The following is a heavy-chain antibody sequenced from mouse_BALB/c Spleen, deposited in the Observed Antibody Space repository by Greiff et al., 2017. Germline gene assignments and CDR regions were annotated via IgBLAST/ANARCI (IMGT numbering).Heavy chain of an antibody. CDR3: ARFTTVVATRAMDD. J-gene: IGHJ4*01. Sequence: DVKLVESGGGLVQPGGSLRLSCATSGFTFTDYYMSWVRQPPGKALEWLGFIRNKANGYTTEYSASVKGRFTISRDNSQSILYLQMNTLRAEDSATYYCARFTTVVATRAMDDWGQGTSVTVSS. CDR2: IRNKANGYTT. CDR1: GFTFTDYY. D-gene: IGHD1-1*01. V-gene: IGHV7-3*02.